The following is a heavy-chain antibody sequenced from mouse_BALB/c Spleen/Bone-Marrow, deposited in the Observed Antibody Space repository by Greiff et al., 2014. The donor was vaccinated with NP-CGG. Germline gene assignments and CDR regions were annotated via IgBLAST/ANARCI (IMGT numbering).Heavy chain of an antibody. D-gene: IGHD2-1*01. Sequence: VQLQQSGAELVKPGASVKLSCTASGFNIKDTYMHWVKQRPEQGLEWIGRIDPANGNTKYDPKFQGKATITADTSSNTAYLQLSSLTSEDTAVYYCPRRGYYGNYYHAMDYWGQGTSVTVSS. CDR2: IDPANGNT. CDR1: GFNIKDTY. V-gene: IGHV14-3*02. CDR3: PRRGYYGNYYHAMDY. J-gene: IGHJ4*01.